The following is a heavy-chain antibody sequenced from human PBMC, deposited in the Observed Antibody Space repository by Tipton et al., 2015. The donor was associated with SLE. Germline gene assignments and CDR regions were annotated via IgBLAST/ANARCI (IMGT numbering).Heavy chain of an antibody. CDR3: ARDLEGYSSTWFT. CDR1: GYSISSGYY. CDR2: VYHSGTT. D-gene: IGHD6-13*01. J-gene: IGHJ5*02. Sequence: TLSLTYTVSGYSISSGYYWGWIRQPPGKGLEWIGSVYHSGTTYYKPSLKSRLIISVDTSKNQFSLKLSSVTAADTAVYYCARDLEGYSSTWFTWGQGTLVTVS. V-gene: IGHV4-38-2*02.